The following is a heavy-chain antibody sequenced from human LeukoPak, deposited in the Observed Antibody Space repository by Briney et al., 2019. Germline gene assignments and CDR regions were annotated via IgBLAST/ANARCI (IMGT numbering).Heavy chain of an antibody. D-gene: IGHD4-17*01. J-gene: IGHJ3*01. CDR3: ARDPNGDYVGAFDF. Sequence: PGGFLRLSCAASGFTFSSYAMSWVRQAPGKGLEWVSAIKGSGVGTEYANSVRGRFTISRDNSKNTLYLQMNNLRAEDTAVYYCARDPNGDYVGAFDFWGQGTMVTVS. CDR2: IKGSGVGT. V-gene: IGHV3-23*01. CDR1: GFTFSSYA.